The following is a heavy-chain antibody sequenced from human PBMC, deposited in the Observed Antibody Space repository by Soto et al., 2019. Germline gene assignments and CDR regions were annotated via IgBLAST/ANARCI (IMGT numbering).Heavy chain of an antibody. CDR1: GFTFSNSA. CDR3: VAGEFFDY. D-gene: IGHD3-16*01. V-gene: IGHV3-23*01. J-gene: IGHJ4*02. Sequence: GGSLRLSCAASGFTFSNSALRWVRQAPGKGLEWVSSITDSGVSTYYTDSVKGRFTISRDNSKNTLFVQMNSLRADDTAVYYCVAGEFFDYWGQGTLVTVSS. CDR2: ITDSGVST.